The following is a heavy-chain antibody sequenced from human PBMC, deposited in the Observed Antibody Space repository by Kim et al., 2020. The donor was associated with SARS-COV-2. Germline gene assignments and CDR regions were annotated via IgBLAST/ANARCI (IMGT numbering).Heavy chain of an antibody. CDR2: ISGSGGTT. D-gene: IGHD2-2*01. Sequence: GGSLRLSCAASGFTFSSYAMSWVRQGPGKGLDWVSSISGSGGTTFYADSVKGRFTISRDNSKNTLYLQMSSLGVEDTAVYYCAKGRTTTWTLDAFDIWGQGTMVTISS. CDR1: GFTFSSYA. J-gene: IGHJ3*02. V-gene: IGHV3-23*01. CDR3: AKGRTTTWTLDAFDI.